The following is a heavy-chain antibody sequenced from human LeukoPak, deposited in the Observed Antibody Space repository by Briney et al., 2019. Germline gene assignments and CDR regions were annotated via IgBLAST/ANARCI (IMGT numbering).Heavy chain of an antibody. V-gene: IGHV3-15*01. Sequence: GGSLRLSCTASGFSLSKVWMSWVRQAPGQGLEWVSHIKTKTDGGTTEYVAPVRGRFTISRDDSGDTLYLQMNSLRAEDTAVYSCAKDNSHYYYYMDVWGKGTTVTVSS. CDR2: IKTKTDGGTT. D-gene: IGHD5-18*01. CDR3: AKDNSHYYYYMDV. J-gene: IGHJ6*03. CDR1: GFSLSKVW.